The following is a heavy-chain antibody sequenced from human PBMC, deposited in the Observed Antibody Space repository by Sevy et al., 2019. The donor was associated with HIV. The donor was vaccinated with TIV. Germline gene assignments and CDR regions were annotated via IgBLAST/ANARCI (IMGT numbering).Heavy chain of an antibody. CDR1: GYTFTDYF. D-gene: IGHD3-3*01. CDR2: INPNSGGT. J-gene: IGHJ4*02. CDR3: ARGQLQFLEWFLGDS. Sequence: ASVKVSCKASGYTFTDYFMHWVRQAPGQGLEWMGWINPNSGGTNYAQKFQGRVTMTRDTSISTAYMELNRLRSDDTAVYYCARGQLQFLEWFLGDSWSQRTLVTVSS. V-gene: IGHV1-2*02.